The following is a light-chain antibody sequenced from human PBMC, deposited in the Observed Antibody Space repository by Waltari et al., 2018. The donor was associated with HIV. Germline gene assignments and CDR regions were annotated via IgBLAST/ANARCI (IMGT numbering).Light chain of an antibody. J-gene: IGLJ2*01. CDR2: SSN. V-gene: IGLV1-44*01. CDR1: ASTIGTTP. CDR3: ATWDDTGDGPMV. Sequence: QSMLTQPPSASGTPGQRVTISCSGGASTIGTTPGQCYQHFPGTAPKLLIYSSNQVSSGVPDRFSASKSGTSASLTISGLQSEDEAHYFCATWDDTGDGPMVFGRGTKVTVI.